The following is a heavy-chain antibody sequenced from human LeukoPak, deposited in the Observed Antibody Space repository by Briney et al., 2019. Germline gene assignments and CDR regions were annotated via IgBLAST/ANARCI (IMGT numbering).Heavy chain of an antibody. Sequence: GGSLRLSCAASGFTFSSYAMHWVRQAPGKGLEWVAVISYDGSNKYYADSVKGRFTTSRDNSKNTLYLQMNSLRAEDTAVYYCARARRWLQLFDYWGQGTLVTVSS. CDR2: ISYDGSNK. D-gene: IGHD5-24*01. CDR3: ARARRWLQLFDY. J-gene: IGHJ4*02. CDR1: GFTFSSYA. V-gene: IGHV3-30-3*01.